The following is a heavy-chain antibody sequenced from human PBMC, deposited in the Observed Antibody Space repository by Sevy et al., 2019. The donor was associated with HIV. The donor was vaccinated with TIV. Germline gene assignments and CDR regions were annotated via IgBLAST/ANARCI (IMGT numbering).Heavy chain of an antibody. CDR1: GVSISTHS. D-gene: IGHD2-2*01. CDR3: AIDMHNFYGMDV. J-gene: IGHJ6*02. Sequence: SENLSLTCTVSGVSISTHSWSWIRQPPGKGLEYIGYIYYNGNANYNPSFQSRVTISGDTSMNQLSLKLTSVTAADTAVYYCAIDMHNFYGMDVWGQGTQVTVSS. V-gene: IGHV4-59*11. CDR2: IYYNGNA.